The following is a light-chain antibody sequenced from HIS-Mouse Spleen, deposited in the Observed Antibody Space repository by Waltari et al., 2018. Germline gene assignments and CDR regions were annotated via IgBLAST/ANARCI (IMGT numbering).Light chain of an antibody. CDR3: SSYAGSNNVV. V-gene: IGLV2-8*01. CDR2: EVS. CDR1: SSDVGGYNY. J-gene: IGLJ2*01. Sequence: QSALTQPPSASGSPGQSVTISCTGPSSDVGGYNYFSWYQQHQGKAPKLMIYEVSKRPSGVPDRFSGSKSGNTASLTVSGLQAEDEADYYCSSYAGSNNVVFGGGTKLTVL.